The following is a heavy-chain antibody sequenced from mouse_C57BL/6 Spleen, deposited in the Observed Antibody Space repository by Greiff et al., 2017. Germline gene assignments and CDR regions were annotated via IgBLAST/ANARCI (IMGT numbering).Heavy chain of an antibody. V-gene: IGHV5-4*01. D-gene: IGHD1-1*01. CDR3: ARDQDYYGSSYSYFDV. CDR1: GFTFSSYA. J-gene: IGHJ1*03. CDR2: ISDGGSYT. Sequence: DVMLVESGGGLVKPGGSLKLSCAASGFTFSSYAMSWVRQTPEQRLEWVATISDGGSYTYYPDNVKGRFTISRDNAKNNLYLQMSHLKSEDTAMYYCARDQDYYGSSYSYFDVWGTGTTGTVSS.